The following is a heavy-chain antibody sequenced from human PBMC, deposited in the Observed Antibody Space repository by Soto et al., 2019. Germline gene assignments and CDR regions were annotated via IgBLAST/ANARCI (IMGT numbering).Heavy chain of an antibody. V-gene: IGHV3-33*01. CDR1: GFTFNTYS. Sequence: SLRHSCEVSGFTFNTYSMHWVRQPPGKGLEWLAAIWYDGTQKYYADSVKGRFIISRDNSKKTLYLEMNSLRAEDTAVYYCARAGGTTVTGLWPFDAWGQGTLVT. J-gene: IGHJ4*02. CDR3: ARAGGTTVTGLWPFDA. D-gene: IGHD4-17*01. CDR2: IWYDGTQK.